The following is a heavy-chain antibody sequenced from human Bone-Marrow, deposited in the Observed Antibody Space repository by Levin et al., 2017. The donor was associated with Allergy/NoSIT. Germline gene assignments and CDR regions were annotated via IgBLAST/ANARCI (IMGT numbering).Heavy chain of an antibody. Sequence: ASVKVSCKASGYTFTGYYMHWVRQAPGQGLEWMGWINPNSGGTNYAQKFQGRVTMTRDTSISTAYMELSRLRSDDTAVYYCASCSTSCPDIGSYYYGMDVWGQGTTVTVSS. J-gene: IGHJ6*02. CDR2: INPNSGGT. D-gene: IGHD2-2*01. V-gene: IGHV1-2*02. CDR1: GYTFTGYY. CDR3: ASCSTSCPDIGSYYYGMDV.